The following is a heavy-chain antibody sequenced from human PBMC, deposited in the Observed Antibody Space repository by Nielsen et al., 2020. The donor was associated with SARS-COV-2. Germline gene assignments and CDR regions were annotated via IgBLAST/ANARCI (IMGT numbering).Heavy chain of an antibody. CDR3: AREYYYDSSGFFDY. D-gene: IGHD3-22*01. CDR2: ISGTGRST. CDR1: GFTFSSYA. J-gene: IGHJ4*02. V-gene: IGHV3-23*01. Sequence: GGSLRLSCAASGFTFSSYAMSWVRQAPGRGLEWVSAISGTGRSTYYADSVKGRFTISRDNSKNTLYLQMNSLRAEDTAVYYCAREYYYDSSGFFDYWGQGTLVTVSS.